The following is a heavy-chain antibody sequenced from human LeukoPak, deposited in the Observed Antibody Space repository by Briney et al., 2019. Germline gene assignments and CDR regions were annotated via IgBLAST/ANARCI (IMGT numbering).Heavy chain of an antibody. V-gene: IGHV4-59*01. D-gene: IGHD6-6*01. J-gene: IGHJ4*02. Sequence: SETLSLTCTVSGGSISTYYWSWIRQTPGKGLEWIGYIHYSGSTNYNPSHNSRVTISVDTSKNQFSLKVNSVTAADTAVYYCARGTHSSSPIPLDYWGQGTLVTVSS. CDR1: GGSISTYY. CDR2: IHYSGST. CDR3: ARGTHSSSPIPLDY.